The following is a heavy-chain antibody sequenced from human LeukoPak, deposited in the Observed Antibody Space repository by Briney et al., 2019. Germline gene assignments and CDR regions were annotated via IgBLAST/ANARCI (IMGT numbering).Heavy chain of an antibody. CDR1: GFTFRSYE. CDR3: AKDRDIVTTSYMDV. D-gene: IGHD5-12*01. V-gene: IGHV3-48*03. Sequence: PGGSLRLSCAASGFTFRSYEMNWVRQAPGKGLEWVSYISSSGSTIYYADSVKGRFTISRDNSQNTLYLQMNSLRPEDTAVYYCAKDRDIVTTSYMDVWGKGTTVTISS. CDR2: ISSSGSTI. J-gene: IGHJ6*03.